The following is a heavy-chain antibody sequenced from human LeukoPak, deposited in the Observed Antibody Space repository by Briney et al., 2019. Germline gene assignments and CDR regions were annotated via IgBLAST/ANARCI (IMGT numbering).Heavy chain of an antibody. CDR3: ARGLTRGYTHGPPGY. CDR2: INHTGGT. CDR1: GGSFNHYY. J-gene: IGHJ4*02. V-gene: IGHV4-34*01. Sequence: SETLSLTCAVYGGSFNHYYWSWIRQSPGKGLEWIGEINHTGGTSYNPSLKSRVTISVDTSKNQFSLKLTSVTAADTAVYYCARGLTRGYTHGPPGYWGQGTLVAVSS. D-gene: IGHD2-8*01.